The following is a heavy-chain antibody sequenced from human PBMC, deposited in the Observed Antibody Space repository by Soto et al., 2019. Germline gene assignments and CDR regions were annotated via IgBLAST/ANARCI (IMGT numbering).Heavy chain of an antibody. Sequence: QVQLQESGPGLVNPSQTLSLTCAVSGDSISKSGYYWSWIRQNQGKALEWIGYIYYSGSTFYNPSLKSRVSISLDTSKNQLSLKLTSVTVADTAVYYCARDADETAIVPAPWLVWGRGTMVTVSS. CDR2: IYYSGST. D-gene: IGHD2-21*02. J-gene: IGHJ6*02. V-gene: IGHV4-31*11. CDR3: ARDADETAIVPAPWLV. CDR1: GDSISKSGYY.